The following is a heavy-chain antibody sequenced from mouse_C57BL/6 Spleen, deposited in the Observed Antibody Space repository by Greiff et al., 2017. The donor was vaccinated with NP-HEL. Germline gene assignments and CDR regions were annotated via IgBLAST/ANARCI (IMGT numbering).Heavy chain of an antibody. CDR3: ARRGYYGTPDFDV. J-gene: IGHJ1*03. CDR2: ISSGSSTN. Sequence: EVQGVESGGGLVKPGGSLKLSCAASGFTFSDYGMHWVRQAPEKGLEWVAYISSGSSTNYYADTVKGRFTLARDNAKNTLFLQMTSLRSEDTAMYDCARRGYYGTPDFDVWGTGTTVTVAS. D-gene: IGHD1-1*01. CDR1: GFTFSDYG. V-gene: IGHV5-17*01.